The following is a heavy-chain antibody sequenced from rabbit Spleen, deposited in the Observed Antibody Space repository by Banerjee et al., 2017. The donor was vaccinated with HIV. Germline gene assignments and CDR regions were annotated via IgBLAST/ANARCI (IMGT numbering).Heavy chain of an antibody. J-gene: IGHJ6*01. CDR3: ARDTGSSFSTYGMDL. D-gene: IGHD8-1*01. V-gene: IGHV1S40*01. CDR1: GFDFGSYYY. Sequence: VESGGDLVKPGSSLTLTCTASGFDFGSYYYMCWVRQAPGKGLEWVACIYSGSSGFTYYANWAKGRFTCSKTSSTTVTLQLTSLTAADTATYFCARDTGSSFSTYGMDLWGQGTLVTVS. CDR2: IYSGSSGFT.